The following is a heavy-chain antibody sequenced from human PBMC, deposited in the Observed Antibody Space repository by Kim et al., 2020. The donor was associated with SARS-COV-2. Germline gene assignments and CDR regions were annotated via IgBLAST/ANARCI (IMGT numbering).Heavy chain of an antibody. D-gene: IGHD2-15*01. CDR3: ASPGLAGGSS. Sequence: GGSLRLSCAASGLTFSSYAVSWVRQAPGKGLEWVSVISGSGGSTYYADAVKGRFTISRDNSKNTLYLQMNSLRAEDTAVYYCASPGLAGGSSWGQGTLVTVSS. CDR1: GLTFSSYA. J-gene: IGHJ5*02. CDR2: ISGSGGST. V-gene: IGHV3-23*01.